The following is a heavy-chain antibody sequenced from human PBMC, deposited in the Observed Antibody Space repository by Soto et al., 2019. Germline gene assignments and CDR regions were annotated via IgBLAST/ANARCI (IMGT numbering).Heavy chain of an antibody. CDR3: ASDRSSGWDQGYGMDV. J-gene: IGHJ6*02. CDR1: CGSIITYY. CDR2: IYYSGST. Sequence: SSETLSLTCTFSCGSIITYYWSWIRQPPGKGLEWIGYIYYSGSTSYNPSLKSRVTISVDTSKNQFSLKLRSVTAADTAVYYCASDRSSGWDQGYGMDVWGQGTTVTVSS. D-gene: IGHD6-19*01. V-gene: IGHV4-59*01.